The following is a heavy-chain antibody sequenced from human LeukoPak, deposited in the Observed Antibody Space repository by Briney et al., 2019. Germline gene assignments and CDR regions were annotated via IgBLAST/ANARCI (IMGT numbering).Heavy chain of an antibody. V-gene: IGHV3-30*04. J-gene: IGHJ4*02. D-gene: IGHD4-23*01. Sequence: GGSLRLSCAASGFTFSSYAMHWVRQAPGKGLEWVADISYDGSNKYYAHSVKGRFTISRDNSKNTLYLQMNSLRAEDTAVYYCARDSHTKTTVVTPGYWGQGTLVTVSS. CDR3: ARDSHTKTTVVTPGY. CDR2: ISYDGSNK. CDR1: GFTFSSYA.